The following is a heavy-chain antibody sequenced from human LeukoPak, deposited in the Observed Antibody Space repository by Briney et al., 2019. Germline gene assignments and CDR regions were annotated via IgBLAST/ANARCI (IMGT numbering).Heavy chain of an antibody. J-gene: IGHJ6*03. CDR1: GFTVSSNY. V-gene: IGHV3-53*01. CDR2: IYSGGST. CDR3: ANSVEGRRYYYYMDV. Sequence: PGGSLRLSCAASGFTVSSNYMSWVRQAPGKGLEWVSVIYSGGSTYYADSVKGRFTISRDNSKNTLYLQMNSLRAEDTAVYYCANSVEGRRYYYYMDVWGKGTTVTVSS.